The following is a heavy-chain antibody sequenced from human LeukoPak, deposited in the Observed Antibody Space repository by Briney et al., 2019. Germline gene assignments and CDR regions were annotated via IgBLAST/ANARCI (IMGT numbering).Heavy chain of an antibody. J-gene: IGHJ6*03. V-gene: IGHV3-74*01. D-gene: IGHD4-11*01. Sequence: PGGSLRLSCAASGFTFSSYWMHWVRQAPGKGLVWVSRINSDGSSTSYADSVKGRFTISRDNAKNSLYLQMNSLRAEDTAVYYCVRGVPKTSYYYYYMDVWGKGTTVTVSS. CDR1: GFTFSSYW. CDR3: VRGVPKTSYYYYYMDV. CDR2: INSDGSST.